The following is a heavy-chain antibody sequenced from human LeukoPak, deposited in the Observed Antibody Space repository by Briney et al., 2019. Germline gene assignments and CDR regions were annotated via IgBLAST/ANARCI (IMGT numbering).Heavy chain of an antibody. CDR1: GFALSSHW. V-gene: IGHV3-7*03. Sequence: PGGSLRLSCAASGFALSSHWMTWVRQVPGRGPEWVANVNRDGSETCYLDSVKGRFTISKDNAKNSLYLQMNSLRAEDTALYHCARNNGMDVWGQGTTVIVSS. CDR3: ARNNGMDV. CDR2: VNRDGSET. J-gene: IGHJ6*02.